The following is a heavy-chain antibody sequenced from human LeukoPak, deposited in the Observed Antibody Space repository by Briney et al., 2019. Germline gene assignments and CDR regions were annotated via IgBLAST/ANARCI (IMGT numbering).Heavy chain of an antibody. CDR2: IIPILGIA. V-gene: IGHV1-69*04. Sequence: ASVKVSCKASGGTFSSYAISWVRQAPGQGLEWMGRIIPILGIANYAQKFQGRVTITADKSTSTAYMELSSLRSEDTAVYYCAREHEQEDAFDIWGQGTMVTVSS. CDR3: AREHEQEDAFDI. CDR1: GGTFSSYA. J-gene: IGHJ3*02.